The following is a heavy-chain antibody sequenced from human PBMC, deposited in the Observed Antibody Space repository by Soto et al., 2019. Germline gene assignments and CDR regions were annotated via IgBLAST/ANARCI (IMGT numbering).Heavy chain of an antibody. D-gene: IGHD5-12*01. Sequence: QVQLVQSGAEVKKPGSSVKVSCKVSGGTFSSYTINWIRQAPGQGLEWMGRIHPLLDRPNYAQNFQARVTITADKSASTAHVQLSSLGAEDSAVYYCESAWVRALAGYAFLRHWYCDLRGRGTLVTVSS. CDR3: ESAWVRALAGYAFLRHWYCDL. CDR2: IHPLLDRP. CDR1: GGTFSSYT. J-gene: IGHJ2*01. V-gene: IGHV1-69*02.